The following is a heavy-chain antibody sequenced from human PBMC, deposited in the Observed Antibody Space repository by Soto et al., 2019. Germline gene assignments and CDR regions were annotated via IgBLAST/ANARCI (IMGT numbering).Heavy chain of an antibody. CDR2: IYHAGST. CDR1: GASITNSNW. V-gene: IGHV4-4*02. D-gene: IGHD1-26*01. J-gene: IGHJ4*02. Sequence: QVQLQESGPRLVKPSGTLSLPCTVSGASITNSNWWRLVRLPPANGLGWIGDIYHAGSTKYNPYLERRVTTSVDTSINQFALTVKSVTAAETAVHFCARCPPIGGNTTPPDSWGQGTLVTVS. CDR3: ARCPPIGGNTTPPDS.